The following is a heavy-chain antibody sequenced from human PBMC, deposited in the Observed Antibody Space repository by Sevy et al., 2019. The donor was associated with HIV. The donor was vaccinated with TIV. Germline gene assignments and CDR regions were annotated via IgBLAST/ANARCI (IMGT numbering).Heavy chain of an antibody. V-gene: IGHV1-18*01. CDR2: ISAYNGNT. J-gene: IGHJ5*02. Sequence: ASVKVSCKASGYTFTSYGISWVRQAPGQGLEWMGWISAYNGNTNYAQKLQGRVTMTTDTSTSKAYMELRSLRSDDTAVYYCARDPSYNWNYNWFDPWGQGTLVTVSS. D-gene: IGHD1-7*01. CDR1: GYTFTSYG. CDR3: ARDPSYNWNYNWFDP.